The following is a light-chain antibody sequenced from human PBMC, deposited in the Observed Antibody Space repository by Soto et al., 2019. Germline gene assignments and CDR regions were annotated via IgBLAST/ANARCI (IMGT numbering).Light chain of an antibody. Sequence: QSALTQPASVSGSPGQSITMSCTGTSSDVGGYNFVSWYQQLPGKAPKLMIYDVSDRPSGVSNRFSGSKSGNTASLTISGLQAEDEAEYYCSSYTSSSTVVFGGGTKLTVL. V-gene: IGLV2-14*01. CDR1: SSDVGGYNF. CDR2: DVS. J-gene: IGLJ2*01. CDR3: SSYTSSSTVV.